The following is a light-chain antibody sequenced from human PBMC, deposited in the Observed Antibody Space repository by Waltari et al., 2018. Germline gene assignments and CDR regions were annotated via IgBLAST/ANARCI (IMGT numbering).Light chain of an antibody. J-gene: IGLJ2*01. CDR1: ISNIGAGYD. V-gene: IGLV1-40*01. Sequence: QSVLTQPPSVSGAPGQRVAISCTGSISNIGAGYDVHWYQQLPGTAPNLLIYETNNRPPGVPERVSGSKSGTSASLAITGLQAGDGADYYCQSYDNSLSGSVIFGGGTKLTVL. CDR3: QSYDNSLSGSVI. CDR2: ETN.